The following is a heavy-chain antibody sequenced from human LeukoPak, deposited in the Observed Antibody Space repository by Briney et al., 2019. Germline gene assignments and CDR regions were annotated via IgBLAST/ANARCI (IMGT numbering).Heavy chain of an antibody. CDR1: RFTFSSYA. V-gene: IGHV3-9*01. J-gene: IGHJ4*02. D-gene: IGHD3-22*01. CDR3: AKDYYYDSSGYPDY. Sequence: PGRSLRLSCAASRFTFSSYAMHWVRQAPGKGLEWVSGISWNSGSIGYADSVKGRFTISRDNAKNSLYLQMNSLRAEDTALYYCAKDYYYDSSGYPDYWGQGTLVTVSS. CDR2: ISWNSGSI.